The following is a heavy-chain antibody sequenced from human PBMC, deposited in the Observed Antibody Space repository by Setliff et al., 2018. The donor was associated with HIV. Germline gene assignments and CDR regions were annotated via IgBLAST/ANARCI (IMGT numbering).Heavy chain of an antibody. J-gene: IGHJ4*02. CDR2: ISDDGSTK. Sequence: GGSLRLSCAASGFTFNNYAMHWVRQAPGKGPECVAVISDDGSTKHYGDSVKGRFTISRDNSKNTLYLEVSSLRAEDTAAYYCAKDQGRVNDHWGLGTLVTVSS. CDR1: GFTFNNYA. D-gene: IGHD3-16*01. V-gene: IGHV3-30*04. CDR3: AKDQGRVNDH.